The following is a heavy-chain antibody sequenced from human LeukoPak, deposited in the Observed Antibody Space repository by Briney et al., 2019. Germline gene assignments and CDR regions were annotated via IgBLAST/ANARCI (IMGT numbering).Heavy chain of an antibody. CDR2: INHSGST. J-gene: IGHJ4*02. D-gene: IGHD3-22*01. V-gene: IGHV4-34*01. Sequence: PSETLSLTCAVYGGSFSGYYWSWIRQPPGKGLEWIGEINHSGSTNYNPSLKSRVTISVDTSKNQFSLKLSSVTAADTAVYYCARGLHYYDSSGSFDYWGQGTLVTVPS. CDR1: GGSFSGYY. CDR3: ARGLHYYDSSGSFDY.